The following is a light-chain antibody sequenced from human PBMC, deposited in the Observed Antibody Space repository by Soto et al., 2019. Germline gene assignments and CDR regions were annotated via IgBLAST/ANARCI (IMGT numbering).Light chain of an antibody. CDR1: QSIGSW. CDR3: QQYHTDWT. CDR2: AAS. Sequence: DIQMTQSPSTLSASVGDRVTLTCRASQSIGSWLAVYQQKPGKAPRLLILAASTFVRRVPSSCSCRGTGKEFTLTISSLQAEDYATFYCQQYHTDWTFGQGTRVDIK. V-gene: IGKV1-5*01. J-gene: IGKJ1*01.